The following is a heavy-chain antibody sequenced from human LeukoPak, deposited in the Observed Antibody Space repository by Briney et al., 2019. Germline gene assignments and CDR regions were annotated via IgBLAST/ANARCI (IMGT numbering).Heavy chain of an antibody. J-gene: IGHJ4*02. CDR1: GFTFSSSA. D-gene: IGHD2-15*01. Sequence: GGSLRLSCAASGFTFSSSAMSWVRQAPGKGLEWVSASSNNGGYTYYADSVQGRFTISRDNSKSTLCLQMNSLRAEDTAVYYCAKQLGYCSDGSCYFPYWGQGTLVTVSS. CDR3: AKQLGYCSDGSCYFPY. CDR2: SSNNGGYT. V-gene: IGHV3-23*01.